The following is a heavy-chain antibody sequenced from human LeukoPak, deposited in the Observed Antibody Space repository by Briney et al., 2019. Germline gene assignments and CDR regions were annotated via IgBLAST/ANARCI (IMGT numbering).Heavy chain of an antibody. Sequence: SETLSLTCTVSGVSISNYYWSWIRQPPGKGLEWIGYIYYSGRTSYNPSLKSRVAISVDTSNNQFSLKLTSVNAADTAVYYCARAVYDYIWGSYRFDYWGQGTLVTVSS. CDR3: ARAVYDYIWGSYRFDY. D-gene: IGHD3-16*02. J-gene: IGHJ4*02. CDR1: GVSISNYY. CDR2: IYYSGRT. V-gene: IGHV4-59*12.